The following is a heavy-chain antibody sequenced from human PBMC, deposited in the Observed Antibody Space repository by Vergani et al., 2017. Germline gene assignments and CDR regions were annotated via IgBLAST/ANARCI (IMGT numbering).Heavy chain of an antibody. V-gene: IGHV3-21*01. CDR3: ARDFWSSSWYYFDY. J-gene: IGHJ4*02. CDR2: ISSSSSYI. CDR1: GFTFSSYS. Sequence: EVQLVESGGGLVKPGGSLRLSCAASGFTFSSYSMNWVRQAPGKGLEWVSSISSSSSYIYYADSVKGRFTISRDNAKNSLYLQMNSLRAEDTAVYYCARDFWSSSWYYFDYWGQGTLVTVSS. D-gene: IGHD6-13*01.